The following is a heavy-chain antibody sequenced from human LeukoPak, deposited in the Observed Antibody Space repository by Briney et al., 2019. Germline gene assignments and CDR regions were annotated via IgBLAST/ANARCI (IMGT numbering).Heavy chain of an antibody. Sequence: GASVKVSCKASGGTFSSYAISWVRQAPGQGLEWMGGIIPIFGTANYAQKFQGRVTITADESTSTAYMELSSRRSEDTAVYYCARVSGRTYYFDYWGQGTLVTVSS. V-gene: IGHV1-69*13. CDR3: ARVSGRTYYFDY. CDR1: GGTFSSYA. J-gene: IGHJ4*02. D-gene: IGHD1-26*01. CDR2: IIPIFGTA.